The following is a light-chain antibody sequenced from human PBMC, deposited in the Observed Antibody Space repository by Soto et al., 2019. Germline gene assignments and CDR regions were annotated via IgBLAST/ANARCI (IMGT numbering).Light chain of an antibody. V-gene: IGKV1-39*01. CDR3: QQSYSSPSGLT. Sequence: DIQMTQSPSSLSASVGDRVTITFRASQSISNYLNWYQQKPGKAPKLLIYATSSMQSGVPSRFSGSGYGTDFTLTISSLQPEDFATYYCQQSYSSPSGLTFGGGTKVDI. CDR1: QSISNY. J-gene: IGKJ4*01. CDR2: ATS.